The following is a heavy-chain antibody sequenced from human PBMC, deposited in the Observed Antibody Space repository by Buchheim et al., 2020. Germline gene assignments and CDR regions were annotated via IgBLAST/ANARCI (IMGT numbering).Heavy chain of an antibody. CDR1: GFTFSSYS. CDR3: ARVGDCSGGSCYSRYFDY. J-gene: IGHJ4*02. CDR2: ISSSSTI. Sequence: EVQLVESGGGLVQPGGSLRLSCAASGFTFSSYSMNWVRQAPGKGLEWVSYISSSSTIYYADSVKGRFTISRDNAKNSLYLQMNSLRAEDTAVYYCARVGDCSGGSCYSRYFDYWGQGTL. D-gene: IGHD2-15*01. V-gene: IGHV3-48*01.